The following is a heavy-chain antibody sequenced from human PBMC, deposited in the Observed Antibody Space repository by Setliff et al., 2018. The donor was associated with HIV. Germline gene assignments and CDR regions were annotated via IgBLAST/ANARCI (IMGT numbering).Heavy chain of an antibody. Sequence: PGESLKISCKSSGYVFTNYWIGWVRQMPGKGLAWMVIISPDDSDTRYSPSFQGQVTISVDKSTSTAYLQWSSLKASDSAIYYCARHFGISYRSPFDPWGQGTLVTVSS. CDR1: GYVFTNYW. CDR3: ARHFGISYRSPFDP. CDR2: ISPDDSDT. D-gene: IGHD2-15*01. V-gene: IGHV5-51*01. J-gene: IGHJ5*02.